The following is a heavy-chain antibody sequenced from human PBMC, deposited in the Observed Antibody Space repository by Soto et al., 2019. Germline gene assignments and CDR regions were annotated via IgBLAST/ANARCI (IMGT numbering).Heavy chain of an antibody. V-gene: IGHV1-46*01. CDR1: GYSFFRYY. CDR2: FLASGGNT. Sequence: GASVKVSFKASGYSFFRYYIHWVRQAPGQGLEWMGRFLASGGNTDYAQRFRGRVSMTRDTSSTNTVSLELTSLTSDDTAVYYCARGGATIFGVIDSWGQGTRVTVSS. J-gene: IGHJ4*02. D-gene: IGHD3-3*02. CDR3: ARGGATIFGVIDS.